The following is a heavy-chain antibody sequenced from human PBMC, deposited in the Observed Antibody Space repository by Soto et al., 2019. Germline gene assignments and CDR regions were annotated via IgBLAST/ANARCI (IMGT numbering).Heavy chain of an antibody. CDR1: GYTLTELS. D-gene: IGHD1-1*01. V-gene: IGHV1-24*01. J-gene: IGHJ6*02. Sequence: ASVKVSCKVSGYTLTELSMHWVRQAPGKGLEWMGGFDPEDGETIYAQKFQGRVTMTEDTSTDTAYMELSSLRSEDTAVYYCATESRNPYYYYYYGMDVWGQGTTVTVSS. CDR3: ATESRNPYYYYYYGMDV. CDR2: FDPEDGET.